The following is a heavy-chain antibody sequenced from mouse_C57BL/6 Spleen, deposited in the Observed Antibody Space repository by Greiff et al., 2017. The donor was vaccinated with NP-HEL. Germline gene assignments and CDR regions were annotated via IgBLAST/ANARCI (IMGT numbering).Heavy chain of an antibody. CDR1: GYTFTSYW. V-gene: IGHV1-61*01. D-gene: IGHD1-1*01. Sequence: QVHVKQPGAELVRPGSSVKLSCKASGYTFTSYWMDWVKQRPGQGLEWIGNIYPSDSETHYNQKFKDKATLTVDKSSSTAYMQLSSLTSEDSAVYYCARGDYYGSSYWGQGTTLTVSS. CDR3: ARGDYYGSSY. CDR2: IYPSDSET. J-gene: IGHJ2*01.